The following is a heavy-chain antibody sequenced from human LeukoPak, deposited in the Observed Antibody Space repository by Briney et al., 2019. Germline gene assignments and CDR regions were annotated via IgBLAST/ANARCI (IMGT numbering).Heavy chain of an antibody. CDR1: GGSISSDY. V-gene: IGHV4-59*13. J-gene: IGHJ6*02. CDR2: IYNSGYT. CDR3: ASDSTTVRGVIDSYGMDV. Sequence: SETLSLTCTVSGGSISSDYWSWIRQPPGKGLEWIGYIYNSGYTNYNPSLKSRVTMSVDTSKNQFALKLSSVTAADTAVYYCASDSTTVRGVIDSYGMDVWGQGTTVTISS. D-gene: IGHD3-10*01.